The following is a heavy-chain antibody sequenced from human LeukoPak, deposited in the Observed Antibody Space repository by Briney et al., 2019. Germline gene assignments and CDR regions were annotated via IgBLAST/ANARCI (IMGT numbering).Heavy chain of an antibody. CDR1: GGSFNGYY. V-gene: IGHV4-34*01. D-gene: IGHD2-21*02. CDR2: ISHSGNT. CDR3: ARCLIVTVAARGYRCYMDV. Sequence: SETLCLSCGVYGGSFNGYYWSWIRQPPGKGLEWIGEISHSGNTNYNPSLKSRVTMSVDMSRKQLSLRLNSVTAADTAVYYCARCLIVTVAARGYRCYMDVWGNGTTVAVSS. J-gene: IGHJ6*03.